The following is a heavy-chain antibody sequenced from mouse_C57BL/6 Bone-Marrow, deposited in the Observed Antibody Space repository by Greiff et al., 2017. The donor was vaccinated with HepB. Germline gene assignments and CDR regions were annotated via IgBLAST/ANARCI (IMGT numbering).Heavy chain of an antibody. D-gene: IGHD2-1*01. CDR3: ARDGGNYGGYYAMDY. CDR1: GFSINSDCY. CDR2: TFYSGIT. J-gene: IGHJ4*01. V-gene: IGHV3-3*01. Sequence: EVQLQESGPSLVRPSQTLSLTCTVTGFSINSDCYWIWIRQVPGNKLEYIGYTFYSGITYYNPSLESRTYITRDTSKNQFSLKLSSVTTEDTATYYCARDGGNYGGYYAMDYWGQGTSVTVSS.